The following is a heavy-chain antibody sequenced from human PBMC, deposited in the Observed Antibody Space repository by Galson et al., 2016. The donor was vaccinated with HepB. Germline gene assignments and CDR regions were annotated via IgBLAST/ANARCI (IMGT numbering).Heavy chain of an antibody. D-gene: IGHD1-26*01. CDR1: GXXFSXXX. V-gene: IGHV3-74*01. CDR2: INDDGSRT. CDR3: ASASGSNVHFDS. Sequence: SLRLXCAASGXXFSXXXMHXXXQAXXKGLVXVSRINDDGSRTTYADSVKGRFTISRNNAKNTLYLQMNSLRAEDTAVYYCASASGSNVHFDSWGQGAPVTVXS. J-gene: IGHJ4*02.